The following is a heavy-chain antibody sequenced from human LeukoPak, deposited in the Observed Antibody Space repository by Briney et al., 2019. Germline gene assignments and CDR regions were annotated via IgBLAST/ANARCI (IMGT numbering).Heavy chain of an antibody. Sequence: SETLSPTCAVYGGSFSGYYWSWIRPPPGKGLEWIGEINHSGSTNYNTSLKSRVTISVDTSKNQSSLKLSSVAAADTAVYYCARGLGVLRWLGFPQVDWFDPWGQGTLVTVSS. CDR3: ARGLGVLRWLGFPQVDWFDP. J-gene: IGHJ5*02. CDR2: INHSGST. D-gene: IGHD5-12*01. V-gene: IGHV4-34*01. CDR1: GGSFSGYY.